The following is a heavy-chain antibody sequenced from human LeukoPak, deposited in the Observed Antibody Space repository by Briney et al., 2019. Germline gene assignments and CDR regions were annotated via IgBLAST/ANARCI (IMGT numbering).Heavy chain of an antibody. CDR1: GFTVSSNY. D-gene: IGHD4-17*01. CDR3: ARETLYYGDSDYVDY. CDR2: IYSGGST. V-gene: IGHV3-66*01. J-gene: IGHJ4*02. Sequence: PGGSLRLSCAASGFTVSSNYMTWVRQAPGKGLEWVSVIYSGGSTYYADSVKGRFTISRDNSKNTLYLQMNSLRAEDTAVYYCARETLYYGDSDYVDYWGQGTLVTVSS.